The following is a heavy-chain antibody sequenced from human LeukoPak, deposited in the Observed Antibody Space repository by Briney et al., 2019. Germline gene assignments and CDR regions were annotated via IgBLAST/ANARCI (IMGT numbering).Heavy chain of an antibody. CDR3: ARVRYYDSSGYYFMN. V-gene: IGHV3-20*04. J-gene: IGHJ4*02. CDR2: INWNGGST. D-gene: IGHD3-22*01. Sequence: PGGSLRLSCAASGFTFDDYGMSWVRQAPGKGLEWVSGINWNGGSTGYADSVKGRFTISRDNAKNSLYLQMNSLRAEDTALYYCARVRYYDSSGYYFMNWGQGTLVTVSS. CDR1: GFTFDDYG.